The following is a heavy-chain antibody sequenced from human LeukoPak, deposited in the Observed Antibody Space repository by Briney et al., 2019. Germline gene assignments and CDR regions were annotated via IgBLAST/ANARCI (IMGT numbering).Heavy chain of an antibody. CDR3: ARADLGLYYYGMDV. CDR2: ISYSGST. V-gene: IGHV4-59*01. Sequence: NPSETLSLTCTVSGGSISSYYWSWIRQPPGKGLEWIGYISYSGSTNYSPSLKSRVTISLDTSKKQFSLKLSSVIAADTAVYYCARADLGLYYYGMDVWGRGTTVTVSS. J-gene: IGHJ6*02. D-gene: IGHD3-16*01. CDR1: GGSISSYY.